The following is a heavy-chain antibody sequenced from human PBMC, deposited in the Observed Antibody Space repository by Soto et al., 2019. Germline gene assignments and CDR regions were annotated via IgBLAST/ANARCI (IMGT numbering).Heavy chain of an antibody. Sequence: EVQLVESGGGLVKPGGSLRLSCAASGFTFSSYSMNWVRQAPGKGLEWVSSISSSSSYIYYADSVKGRFTISRDNANNSHYMKMNSLRAEDTAVYYCARDNVDSTGYYAPLDYWGQGTLVTVSS. D-gene: IGHD3-22*01. CDR2: ISSSSSYI. J-gene: IGHJ4*02. CDR3: ARDNVDSTGYYAPLDY. CDR1: GFTFSSYS. V-gene: IGHV3-21*01.